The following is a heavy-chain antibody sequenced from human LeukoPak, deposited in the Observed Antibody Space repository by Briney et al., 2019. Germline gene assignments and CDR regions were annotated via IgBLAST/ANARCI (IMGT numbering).Heavy chain of an antibody. Sequence: SEPLPLTCTVPGGSISSYYWSWIRQPPGKGLDWIGYIYYIGSTNYNPSLKSRVTISVDTSKNQFSLKLSSVTAADTAVYYCARGSPNYYDSSGYYCYAFDIWGQGTMVIVSS. CDR2: IYYIGST. D-gene: IGHD3-22*01. J-gene: IGHJ3*02. CDR3: ARGSPNYYDSSGYYCYAFDI. V-gene: IGHV4-59*01. CDR1: GGSISSYY.